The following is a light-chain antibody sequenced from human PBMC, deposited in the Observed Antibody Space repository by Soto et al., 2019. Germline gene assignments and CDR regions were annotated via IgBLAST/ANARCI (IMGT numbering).Light chain of an antibody. CDR1: QSISSY. CDR2: AAS. CDR3: QQLNSYPLT. Sequence: DIQMTQSPSSLSASVGDRVTITCRASQSISSYLAWYQQKPGKAPKLLIYAASTLQSGVPSRFSGSGSGTEFTLTSSSLQPEDFATYYCQQLNSYPLTFGGGTKVDIK. V-gene: IGKV1-9*01. J-gene: IGKJ4*01.